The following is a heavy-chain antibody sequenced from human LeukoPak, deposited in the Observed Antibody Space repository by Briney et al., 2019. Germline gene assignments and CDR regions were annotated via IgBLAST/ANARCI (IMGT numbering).Heavy chain of an antibody. CDR3: ARGLPATLLDY. D-gene: IGHD2-2*01. CDR1: GFTFQIYG. Sequence: GGSLRLSCAASGFTFQIYGMNWVRQAPGKGLEWVSGINWNGGSTNYADSVRGRFTISRDNAKKSLYLQMNSLRAEDTAIYYCARGLPATLLDYWGQGTLVTVSS. CDR2: INWNGGST. V-gene: IGHV3-20*04. J-gene: IGHJ4*02.